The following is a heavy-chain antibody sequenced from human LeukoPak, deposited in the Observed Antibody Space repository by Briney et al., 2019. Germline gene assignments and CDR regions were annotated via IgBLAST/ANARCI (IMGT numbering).Heavy chain of an antibody. CDR1: GFTFNTYW. CDR3: ARDKAYGDSEDF. V-gene: IGHV3-7*05. CDR2: INQDGGEK. J-gene: IGHJ4*02. D-gene: IGHD4-17*01. Sequence: GGSLRLSCAASGFTFNTYWMRWVRQAPGKGLEWVANINQDGGEKYYVDSVKGRFTISRDNAKNSLYLQMNSLRAEDTAVYYCARDKAYGDSEDFWGQGTLVTVSS.